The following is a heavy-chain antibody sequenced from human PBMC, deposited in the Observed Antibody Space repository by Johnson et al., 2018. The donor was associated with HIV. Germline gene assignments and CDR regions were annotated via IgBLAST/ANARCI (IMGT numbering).Heavy chain of an antibody. J-gene: IGHJ3*02. Sequence: QVKLVESGGGVVQPGRSLRLSCAASGFTFSTYGMHWVRQAPGKGLEWVAVTSYDGSNKYYADSVKGRFTISRDNSTNTLYLQMNSLRAEDTAVYYCAKSGLFVLVVYAPDVFDIWGQGTMVTVSS. V-gene: IGHV3-30*18. D-gene: IGHD2-8*02. CDR3: AKSGLFVLVVYAPDVFDI. CDR2: TSYDGSNK. CDR1: GFTFSTYG.